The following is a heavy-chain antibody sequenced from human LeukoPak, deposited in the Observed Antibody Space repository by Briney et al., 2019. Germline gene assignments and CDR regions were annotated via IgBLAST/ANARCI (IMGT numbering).Heavy chain of an antibody. Sequence: GESLKISCKASGYTFTNYWIGWVRQMPGKGLEWMGLIYPGDSDTRHRPSFQGQVTMSVDKSTTTAYLQWNSLKASDTAMYYCARPVGGYAAVWSQGTLVTVSS. CDR2: IYPGDSDT. V-gene: IGHV5-51*01. J-gene: IGHJ4*02. CDR3: ARPVGGYAAV. CDR1: GYTFTNYW. D-gene: IGHD5-12*01.